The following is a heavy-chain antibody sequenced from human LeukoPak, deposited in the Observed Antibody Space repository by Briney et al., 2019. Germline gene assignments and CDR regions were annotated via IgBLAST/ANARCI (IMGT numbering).Heavy chain of an antibody. CDR2: ISYDGSNK. J-gene: IGHJ4*02. CDR1: GFTFSSYG. D-gene: IGHD3-10*01. CDR3: AKDYGWFGELLS. Sequence: PGGSLRLSCAASGFTFSSYGMHWVRQAPGKGLEWVAVISYDGSNKYYADSVKGRFTISRDNSKNTLYLQTNSLRAEDTAVYYCAKDYGWFGELLSWGQGTLVTVSS. V-gene: IGHV3-30*18.